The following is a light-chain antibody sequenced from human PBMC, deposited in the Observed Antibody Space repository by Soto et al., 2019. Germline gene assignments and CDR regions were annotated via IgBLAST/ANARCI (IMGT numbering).Light chain of an antibody. CDR3: QQLNAYPLT. Sequence: DIQMTQSPSSLSASVGDRVTITCRATQNITNYLNWYQQKPGKAPQVLIYAASSLQSGVPSRFSGSGSGTDFTLTISSLQPEDFATYYCQQLNAYPLTFGGGTKVDIK. V-gene: IGKV1-39*01. CDR1: QNITNY. J-gene: IGKJ4*01. CDR2: AAS.